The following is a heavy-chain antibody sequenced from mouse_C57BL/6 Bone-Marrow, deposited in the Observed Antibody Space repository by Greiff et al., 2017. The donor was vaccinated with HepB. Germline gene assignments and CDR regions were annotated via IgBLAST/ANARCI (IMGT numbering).Heavy chain of an antibody. CDR2: IDPENGDT. CDR1: GFNIKDDY. D-gene: IGHD2-4*01. V-gene: IGHV14-4*01. Sequence: EVQLVESGAELVRPGASVKLSCTASGFNIKDDYMHWVKQRPEQGLEWIGWIDPENGDTEYASKFQGKATITADTSSNTAYLQLSSLTSEDTAVYYCTTLGLRRGTWFAYWGQGTLVTVSA. J-gene: IGHJ3*01. CDR3: TTLGLRRGTWFAY.